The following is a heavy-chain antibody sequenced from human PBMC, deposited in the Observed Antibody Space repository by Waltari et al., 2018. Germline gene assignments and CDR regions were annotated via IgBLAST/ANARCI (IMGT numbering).Heavy chain of an antibody. D-gene: IGHD3-10*01. J-gene: IGHJ4*02. CDR1: GGSSSSSSYS. Sequence: QLQLQESGPGLVKPSETLSLTCPVAGGSSSSSSYSWGWIRQPPGKGLEWIGSIYYSGSTYYNPSLKSRVTISVDTSKNQFSLKLSSVTAADTAVYYCARDHYYGSGSYYNFDYWGQGTLVTVSS. V-gene: IGHV4-39*07. CDR3: ARDHYYGSGSYYNFDY. CDR2: IYYSGST.